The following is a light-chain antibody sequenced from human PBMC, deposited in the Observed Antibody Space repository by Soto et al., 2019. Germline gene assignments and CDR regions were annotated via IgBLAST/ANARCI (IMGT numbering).Light chain of an antibody. CDR3: QQRHNLPPT. CDR1: QSISSY. V-gene: IGKV1-39*01. CDR2: AAS. J-gene: IGKJ3*01. Sequence: DIQMTQSPSSLSASVGDRVTITCRASQSISSYLNWYQQKPGKAPKLLIYAASSLQSGVPSRFSGSGSGTDLTLTISSLQPEDFATYYCQQRHNLPPTFGPGTKVDIK.